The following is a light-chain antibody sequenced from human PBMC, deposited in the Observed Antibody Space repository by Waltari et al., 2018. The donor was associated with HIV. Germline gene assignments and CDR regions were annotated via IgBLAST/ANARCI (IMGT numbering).Light chain of an antibody. J-gene: IGLJ3*02. Sequence: QSALTQPASVSGSPGQSLTISCTGPSRDVGGCHYVSWYQQHPGKAPKVMIYDVSKRPSGVSNRFSGSKSGNTASLTISGLQAEDEADYYCCSYVGSSTWVFGGGTKLTVL. CDR1: SRDVGGCHY. CDR2: DVS. CDR3: CSYVGSSTWV. V-gene: IGLV2-23*02.